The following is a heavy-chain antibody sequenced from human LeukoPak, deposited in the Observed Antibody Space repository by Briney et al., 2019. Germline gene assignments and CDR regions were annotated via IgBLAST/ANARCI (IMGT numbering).Heavy chain of an antibody. CDR2: ISYSGSA. J-gene: IGHJ3*02. D-gene: IGHD2-2*01. CDR3: VRDKTDASIFDI. Sequence: SETLSLTCTVSGGSINNYYWSWIRQPPGKGLEWSGYISYSGSANYNPSLKSRVTISVDTSKHQFSLKLSSVTAADTAVYYCVRDKTDASIFDIWGQGTMVTVSS. V-gene: IGHV4-59*01. CDR1: GGSINNYY.